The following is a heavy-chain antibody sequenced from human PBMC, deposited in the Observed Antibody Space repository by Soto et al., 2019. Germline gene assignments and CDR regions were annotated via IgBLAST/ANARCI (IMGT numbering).Heavy chain of an antibody. V-gene: IGHV4-39*01. Sequence: QLQLQESGPGLVKPSETLSLTCTVSGGSISSSSYYWGWIRQPPGKGLEWIGSIYYSGSTYYNPSLKSRVTISVDTSKNQFSQKLSSVTAADTAVYCCEGTSGYCSGGSCSVDYWGQGTLVTVSS. J-gene: IGHJ4*02. CDR1: GGSISSSSYY. CDR3: EGTSGYCSGGSCSVDY. D-gene: IGHD2-15*01. CDR2: IYYSGST.